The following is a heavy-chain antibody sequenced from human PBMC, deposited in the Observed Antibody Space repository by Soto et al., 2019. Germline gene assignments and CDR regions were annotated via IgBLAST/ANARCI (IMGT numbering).Heavy chain of an antibody. CDR3: AKDPSYYDFWSGYSPTYYFDY. CDR1: GFTFSNYG. CDR2: ISYDGSNK. D-gene: IGHD3-3*01. J-gene: IGHJ4*02. V-gene: IGHV3-30*18. Sequence: GGSLRLSCAASGFTFSNYGMHWVRQAPGKGLEWVAVISYDGSNKYYADSVKGRFTISRDNSKNTLYLQMNSLRAEDTAVYYCAKDPSYYDFWSGYSPTYYFDYWGRGTLVTVSS.